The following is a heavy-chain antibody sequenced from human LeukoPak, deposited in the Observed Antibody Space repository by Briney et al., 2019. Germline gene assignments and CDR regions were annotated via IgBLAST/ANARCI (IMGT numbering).Heavy chain of an antibody. V-gene: IGHV4-39*07. D-gene: IGHD3-16*01. CDR2: VSYSGNT. J-gene: IGHJ3*02. CDR3: ARGNSYGPHDAFDI. CDR1: GGSINSGNYF. Sequence: SETLSLTCSVSGGSINSGNYFWAWIRQPPGKGLEWIGSVSYSGNTYYNPSLKSRVTISVDTSKNLFSLKLSSVTAADTAMYSCARGNSYGPHDAFDIWGQGTMVTISS.